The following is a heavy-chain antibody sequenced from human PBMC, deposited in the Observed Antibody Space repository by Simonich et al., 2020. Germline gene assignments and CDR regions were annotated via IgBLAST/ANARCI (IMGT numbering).Heavy chain of an antibody. D-gene: IGHD6-13*01. Sequence: QVQLVQSGAEVKKPGASVKVSCKASGYTFTGYYMHWLRHAPGKSVSGMGRHNPNRGGKNYAQKCQGRVTMTRDTSISTTYMELSRLRSDDTAVYYCAREEANGYSSSWNWFDPWGQGTLVTVSS. V-gene: IGHV1-2*02. CDR2: HNPNRGGK. CDR3: AREEANGYSSSWNWFDP. J-gene: IGHJ5*02. CDR1: GYTFTGYY.